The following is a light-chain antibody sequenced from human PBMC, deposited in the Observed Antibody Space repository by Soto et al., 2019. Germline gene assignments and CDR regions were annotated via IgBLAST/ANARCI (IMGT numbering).Light chain of an antibody. V-gene: IGLV4-69*01. CDR1: RRHSSYA. CDR3: QTWGTGILV. Sequence: QLVLTQSPSASASLGASVKLTCTLSRRHSSYAIAWHQQQPEKGPRYLMKLNSDGRHTKGDGIPDRFSGSSSGTERYLTISSLQSEDEADYYCQTWGTGILVFGGGTQLTVL. CDR2: LNSDGRH. J-gene: IGLJ2*01.